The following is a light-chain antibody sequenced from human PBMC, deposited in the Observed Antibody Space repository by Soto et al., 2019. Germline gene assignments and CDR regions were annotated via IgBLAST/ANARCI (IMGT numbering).Light chain of an antibody. Sequence: QSVLTQPPSVSAAPRQKVTISFSGISSNILNNYLSLYQQLPVTSPRLLIYDDNNRPSGIPDRFSGSKSGTSATLGMTGLQTGDETDSYCGAWDSSLIAYVFGPGTLVTVL. J-gene: IGLJ1*01. CDR2: DDN. CDR1: SSNILNNY. CDR3: GAWDSSLIAYV. V-gene: IGLV1-51*01.